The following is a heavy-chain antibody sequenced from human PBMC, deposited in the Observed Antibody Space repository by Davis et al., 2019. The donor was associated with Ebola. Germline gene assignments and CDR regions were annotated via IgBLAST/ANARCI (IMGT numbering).Heavy chain of an antibody. Sequence: GESLKISCAASGFTFSSYWMHWVRQAPGKGLVWVSRINSDGSSTSYADSVKGRFTISRDNAKNTLYLQMNSLRAEDTAVYYCVKGEQWAPSRSQTQYYFDYWGQGTLVTVSS. D-gene: IGHD6-19*01. CDR1: GFTFSSYW. CDR3: VKGEQWAPSRSQTQYYFDY. CDR2: INSDGSST. J-gene: IGHJ4*02. V-gene: IGHV3-74*01.